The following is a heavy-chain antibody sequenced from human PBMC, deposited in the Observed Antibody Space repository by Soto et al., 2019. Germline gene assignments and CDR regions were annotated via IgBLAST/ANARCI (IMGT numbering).Heavy chain of an antibody. CDR2: IYYSGST. CDR3: ARGGVDFPSAFDI. D-gene: IGHD3-3*01. J-gene: IGHJ3*02. CDR1: GGSISSYY. Sequence: SETLSLTCTVSGGSISSYYWSWIRQPPGKGLEWIGYIYYSGSTNYNPSLKSRVTISVDTSKNQFSLKLSSVTAADTAVYYCARGGVDFPSAFDIWGQGTMVTVS. V-gene: IGHV4-59*01.